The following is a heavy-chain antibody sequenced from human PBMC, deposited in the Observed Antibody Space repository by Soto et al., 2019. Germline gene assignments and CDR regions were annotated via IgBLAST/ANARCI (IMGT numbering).Heavy chain of an antibody. CDR2: IYSGGST. D-gene: IGHD6-19*01. V-gene: IGHV3-53*04. CDR1: GFTVSSKY. Sequence: EVQLVESGGGFVQPGGSLRLSCAASGFTVSSKYMTWVRQAPGKGLDWVSIIYSGGSTYYGDSVKGRFTSPRHNSKNKLYLQMSSVGEDYTAVYYCDKGGIGWKGALYIWGKGKMVTVSS. J-gene: IGHJ3*02. CDR3: DKGGIGWKGALYI.